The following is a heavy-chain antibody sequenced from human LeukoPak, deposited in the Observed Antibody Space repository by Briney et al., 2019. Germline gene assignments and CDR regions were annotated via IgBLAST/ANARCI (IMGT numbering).Heavy chain of an antibody. J-gene: IGHJ4*02. Sequence: GGSLRLSCAASGFTFSSYAMSWVRQAPGEGLEWVSTISPSGGSTFYADSVKGRFTIFRDNSKNTLYLQMNSLRAEDTAVYYCAKDRRSSGHPFDYWGQGTLVTVSS. D-gene: IGHD3-22*01. CDR3: AKDRRSSGHPFDY. CDR2: ISPSGGST. CDR1: GFTFSSYA. V-gene: IGHV3-23*01.